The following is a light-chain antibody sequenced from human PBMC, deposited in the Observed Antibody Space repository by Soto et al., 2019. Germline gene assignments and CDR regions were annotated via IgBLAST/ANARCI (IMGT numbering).Light chain of an antibody. Sequence: EIVMTQSPATLSVSPGERATLSCRASQSVGSNLAWYQQKPGQAPRLLIYGALIRATGTPVRFSGSGSETDFTLTISSLQSEDFAVYYCHQYNLWPGYTFGQGTKLEIK. J-gene: IGKJ2*01. CDR2: GAL. CDR1: QSVGSN. CDR3: HQYNLWPGYT. V-gene: IGKV3-15*01.